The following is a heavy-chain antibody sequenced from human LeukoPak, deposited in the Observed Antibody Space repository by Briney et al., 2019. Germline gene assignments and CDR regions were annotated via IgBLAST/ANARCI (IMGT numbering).Heavy chain of an antibody. Sequence: GGSLRLSCAASGFTFSSYEMNWVRQAPGKGLEWVSYISSSGSTIYYADSVKGRFTISRDNAKNSLYLQMNSLRAEDTAVYYCATLDCSGGSCYREVDYWGQGTLVTVSS. V-gene: IGHV3-48*03. CDR2: ISSSGSTI. J-gene: IGHJ4*02. D-gene: IGHD2-15*01. CDR3: ATLDCSGGSCYREVDY. CDR1: GFTFSSYE.